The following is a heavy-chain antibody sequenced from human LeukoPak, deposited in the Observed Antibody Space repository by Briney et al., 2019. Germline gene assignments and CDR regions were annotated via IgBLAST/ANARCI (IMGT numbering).Heavy chain of an antibody. CDR1: GFTFSSYS. CDR2: ISSSSSYI. J-gene: IGHJ6*02. D-gene: IGHD3-10*01. Sequence: GGSLRLSCAASGFTFSSYSMNWVRQAPGKGLEWVSSISSSSSYIYYADSVKGRFTISRDNAKNSLYLQMNSLRAEDTAVCYCARAKVRGPKTYYYGMDVWGQGTTVTVSS. V-gene: IGHV3-21*01. CDR3: ARAKVRGPKTYYYGMDV.